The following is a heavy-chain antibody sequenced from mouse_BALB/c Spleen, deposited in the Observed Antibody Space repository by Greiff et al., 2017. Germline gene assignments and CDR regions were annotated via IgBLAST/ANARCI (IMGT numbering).Heavy chain of an antibody. V-gene: IGHV1-15*01. Sequence: QVQLQQSGAELVRPGASVTLSCKASGYTFTDYEMHWVKQTPVHGLEWIGAIDPETGGTAYNQKFKGKATLTADKSSSTAYMELRSLTSEDSAVYYCTRGGYDVFAYWGQGTLVTVSA. J-gene: IGHJ3*01. CDR3: TRGGYDVFAY. CDR1: GYTFTDYE. CDR2: IDPETGGT. D-gene: IGHD2-14*01.